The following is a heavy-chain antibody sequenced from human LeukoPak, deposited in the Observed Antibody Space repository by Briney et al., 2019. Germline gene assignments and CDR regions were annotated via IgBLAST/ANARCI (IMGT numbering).Heavy chain of an antibody. CDR1: GFTFSDYN. CDR2: ISGLSSHL. V-gene: IGHV3-21*01. D-gene: IGHD3-16*01. J-gene: IGHJ4*02. CDR3: ERADRWGEYYFDS. Sequence: GGSLRLACTASGFTFSDYNMNWIRQAPGKGLEWVSPISGLSSHLYYADSVKGRFTISRDNAQNSLFLQMNSLSLDDTAVYYCERADRWGEYYFDSWGQGTLVTVSS.